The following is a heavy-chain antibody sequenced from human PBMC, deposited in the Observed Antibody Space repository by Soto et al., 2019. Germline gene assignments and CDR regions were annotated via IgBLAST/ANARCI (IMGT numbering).Heavy chain of an antibody. Sequence: EVQLVESGGGLVQPGGSLRLSCAASGFTFSDHYMDWVRQAPGKGLEWVGRTRNKANSYTTEYAASVKGRFTISRDDSKNSLYLQMNSLKTEDTAVHYCARAPSEGYYDSSGYYYGMDVWGQGTTVTVSS. CDR1: GFTFSDHY. J-gene: IGHJ6*02. D-gene: IGHD3-22*01. CDR2: TRNKANSYTT. V-gene: IGHV3-72*01. CDR3: ARAPSEGYYDSSGYYYGMDV.